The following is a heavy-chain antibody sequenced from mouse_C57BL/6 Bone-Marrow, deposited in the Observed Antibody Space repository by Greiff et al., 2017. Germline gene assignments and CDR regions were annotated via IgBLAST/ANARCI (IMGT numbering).Heavy chain of an antibody. Sequence: EVQLVESGGGLVKPGGSLKLSCAASGFTFSSYTMSWVRQTPEKRLEWVATISGGGGNTYYPDSVKGRFTISRDNAKNTLYLQMSSLRSEDTALYYCARHDDYCNFHWYFDVWGTGTTVTVSS. CDR3: ARHDDYCNFHWYFDV. V-gene: IGHV5-9*01. CDR1: GFTFSSYT. CDR2: ISGGGGNT. J-gene: IGHJ1*03. D-gene: IGHD2-1*01.